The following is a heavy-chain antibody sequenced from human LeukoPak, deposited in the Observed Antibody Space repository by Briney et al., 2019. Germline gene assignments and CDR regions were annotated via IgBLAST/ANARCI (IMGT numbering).Heavy chain of an antibody. V-gene: IGHV1-69*05. J-gene: IGHJ3*02. CDR3: ARASWYSSSRGAFDI. Sequence: ASVKVSCKASGGTFSSYAISWVRQAPGQGLEWMGGIIPIFGTANYAQKFQGRVTITTDESTSTAHMELSSLRSEDTAVYYCARASWYSSSRGAFDIWGQGTMVTVSS. D-gene: IGHD6-6*01. CDR1: GGTFSSYA. CDR2: IIPIFGTA.